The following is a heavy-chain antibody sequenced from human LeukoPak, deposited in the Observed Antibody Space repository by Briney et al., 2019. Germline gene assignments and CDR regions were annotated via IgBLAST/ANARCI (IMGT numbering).Heavy chain of an antibody. CDR2: IYYRGST. V-gene: IGHV4-39*01. Sequence: PSETLSLTCTVSVGSITRSLYYWGSRPPPPQKGLEWIGTIYYRGSTYTNPSLNSRVTISLDTSKNQFSLRLSSVTAADTALYYCARHYLSYGILNTFDPWGQGTLVTVSS. CDR3: ARHYLSYGILNTFDP. CDR1: VGSITRSLYY. D-gene: IGHD1-1*01. J-gene: IGHJ5*02.